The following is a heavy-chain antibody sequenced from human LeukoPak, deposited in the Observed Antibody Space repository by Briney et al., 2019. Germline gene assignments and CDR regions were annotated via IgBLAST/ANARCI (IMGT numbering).Heavy chain of an antibody. Sequence: SETLSLTCTVSGGSISSHYWSWLRQPPGKGLEWIGYIYYSGSTNYNPSLKSRVTISVDRSKNQFSLKLSSVTAADTAVYYCARGSFGYGDYRAPYYFDYWGQGTLVTVSS. D-gene: IGHD4-17*01. CDR1: GGSISSHY. V-gene: IGHV4-59*11. CDR3: ARGSFGYGDYRAPYYFDY. J-gene: IGHJ4*02. CDR2: IYYSGST.